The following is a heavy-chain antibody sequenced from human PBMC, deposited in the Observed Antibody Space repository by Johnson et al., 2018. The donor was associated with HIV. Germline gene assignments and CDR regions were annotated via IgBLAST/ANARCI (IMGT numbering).Heavy chain of an antibody. D-gene: IGHD2-21*02. CDR3: AKYCHGDCGGFAFDP. CDR1: GFTFSSYW. Sequence: VQLVESGGGLVQPGGSLRLSCTVSGFTFSSYWMHWVRQAPGKGLVWVARIKGDGSITNHADSVKGRFTISRDNDKKSVYLQMNSLRAEDTAVYYCAKYCHGDCGGFAFDPWGQGTMVTVSS. CDR2: IKGDGSIT. V-gene: IGHV3-74*01. J-gene: IGHJ3*01.